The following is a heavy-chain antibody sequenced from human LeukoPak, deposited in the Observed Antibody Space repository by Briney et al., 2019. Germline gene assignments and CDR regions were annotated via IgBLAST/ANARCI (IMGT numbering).Heavy chain of an antibody. CDR3: ARFSSSPCCSFDY. Sequence: GGSLRLSCAASGFTFSNYWMSWVRQAPGKGLEWVANIKQDGSDKYYVDSVKGRFTISRDNAKNSLYLRMNSLRAEDTAVYYCARFSSSPCCSFDYWGQGTLVTVSS. CDR2: IKQDGSDK. D-gene: IGHD6-6*01. J-gene: IGHJ4*02. V-gene: IGHV3-7*01. CDR1: GFTFSNYW.